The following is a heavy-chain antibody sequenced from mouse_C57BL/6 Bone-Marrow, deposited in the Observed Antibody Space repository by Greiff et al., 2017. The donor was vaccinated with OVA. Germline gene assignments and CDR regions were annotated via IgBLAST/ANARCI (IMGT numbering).Heavy chain of an antibody. CDR1: GFTFSSYT. CDR2: ISSGGDYI. Sequence: EVQLVESGEGLVKPGGSLKLSCAASGFTFSSYTMSWVRQTPEKRLEWVAYISSGGDYIYYADTVKGRFTISRDNARNTLYLQMSSLKSEDTAMYYCARQGVTGTYAMDYWGQGTSVTVSS. J-gene: IGHJ4*01. D-gene: IGHD4-1*01. V-gene: IGHV5S21*01. CDR3: ARQGVTGTYAMDY.